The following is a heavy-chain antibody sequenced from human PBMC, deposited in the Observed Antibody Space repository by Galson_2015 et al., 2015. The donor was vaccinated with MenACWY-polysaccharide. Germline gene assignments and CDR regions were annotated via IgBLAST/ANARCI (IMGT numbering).Heavy chain of an antibody. J-gene: IGHJ6*02. Sequence: SLRLSCAASGLTFSNNWIHWVRQAPGKGLVWVSRINSDASSTAYADSVKGRFAISRDNAKNSLYLQLNSLEVEDTAIYYCARGHYGLDVWGQGTTVTVSS. V-gene: IGHV3-74*01. CDR1: GLTFSNNW. CDR3: ARGHYGLDV. CDR2: INSDASST.